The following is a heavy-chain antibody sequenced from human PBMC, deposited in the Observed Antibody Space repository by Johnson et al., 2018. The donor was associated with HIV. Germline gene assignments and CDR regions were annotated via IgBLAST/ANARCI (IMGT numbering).Heavy chain of an antibody. CDR1: GFTVSSNY. CDR3: AKSPGKDHGGNSGAFDI. Sequence: VQLVESGGGLVQPGGSLRVSCAASGFTVSSNYMSWVRQAPGKGLEWVSVIYSGGSTYYADSVKGRYTISRDNSKNTLYLQMNNLRAEDTALYYCAKSPGKDHGGNSGAFDIWGQGTKVTVSS. CDR2: IYSGGST. D-gene: IGHD4-23*01. J-gene: IGHJ3*02. V-gene: IGHV3-66*01.